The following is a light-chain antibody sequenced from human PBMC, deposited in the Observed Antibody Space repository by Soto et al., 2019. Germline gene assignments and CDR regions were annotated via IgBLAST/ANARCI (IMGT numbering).Light chain of an antibody. CDR1: SSDVGSYNL. J-gene: IGLJ1*01. Sequence: QSALTQPASVSGSPGQSITISCTGTSSDVGSYNLVSWYQQHPDKAPKLMVYEVGKRPSGVSIRFSGSKSGNTASLTISGLQAEDEADYYCCSYTGSSPVFGSGTKLTVL. CDR3: CSYTGSSPV. CDR2: EVG. V-gene: IGLV2-23*02.